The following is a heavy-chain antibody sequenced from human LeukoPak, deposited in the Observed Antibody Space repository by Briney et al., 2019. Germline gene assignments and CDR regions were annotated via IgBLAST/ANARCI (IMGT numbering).Heavy chain of an antibody. V-gene: IGHV1-69*06. Sequence: SVKVSCKATGDTFTSYSISWVRQAPGQGLQWMGGIIPIFGTTNHAQKFQGRVTMTEDTSTDTAYMELSSLRSEDTAVYYCATDPGDWGQGTLVTVSS. D-gene: IGHD3-10*01. J-gene: IGHJ4*02. CDR2: IIPIFGTT. CDR3: ATDPGD. CDR1: GDTFTSYS.